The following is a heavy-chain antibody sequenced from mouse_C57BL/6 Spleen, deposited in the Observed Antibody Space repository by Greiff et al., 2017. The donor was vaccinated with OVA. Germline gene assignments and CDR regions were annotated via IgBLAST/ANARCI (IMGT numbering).Heavy chain of an antibody. CDR2: ILPGTGST. V-gene: IGHV1-9*01. CDR1: GYTFTGYW. J-gene: IGHJ2*01. Sequence: QVQLQQSGAELMKPGASVKLSCKASGYTFTGYWIEWVKQRPGHGLEWIGEILPGTGSTNYNEKFKGKATFTADTSSNTAYMQLSILTTEDSAIYYGARFGTSSYSCFDYWGQGTTLTVSS. D-gene: IGHD2-10*01. CDR3: ARFGTSSYSCFDY.